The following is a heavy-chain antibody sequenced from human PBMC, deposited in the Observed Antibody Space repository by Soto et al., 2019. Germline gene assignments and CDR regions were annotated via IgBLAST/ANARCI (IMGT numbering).Heavy chain of an antibody. V-gene: IGHV3-11*06. CDR3: ARGSIIRAMDV. CDR1: GFTFSDYY. J-gene: IGHJ6*02. Sequence: GGSLRLSCAASGFTFSDYYMSWIRQAPGKGLEWVSYISGSSDYIDYADSVKGRFTISRDNAKNSLYLQMNSLRAGDTAVYFCARGSIIRAMDVWGQGTTVTVSS. D-gene: IGHD3-10*01. CDR2: ISGSSDYI.